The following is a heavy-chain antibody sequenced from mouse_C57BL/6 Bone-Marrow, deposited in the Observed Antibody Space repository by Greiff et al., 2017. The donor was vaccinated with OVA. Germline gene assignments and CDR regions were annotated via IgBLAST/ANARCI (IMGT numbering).Heavy chain of an antibody. CDR3: VRDDYYGSSYEAMDY. V-gene: IGHV10-3*01. J-gene: IGHJ4*01. D-gene: IGHD1-1*01. Sequence: EVQRVESGGGLVQPKGSLKLSCAASGFTFNTYAMHWVRQAPGKGLEWVARIRSKSSNYATYYADSVKDRFTISRDDSQSMLYLQMNNLKTEDTAMYYCVRDDYYGSSYEAMDYWGQGTSVTVSS. CDR1: GFTFNTYA. CDR2: IRSKSSNYAT.